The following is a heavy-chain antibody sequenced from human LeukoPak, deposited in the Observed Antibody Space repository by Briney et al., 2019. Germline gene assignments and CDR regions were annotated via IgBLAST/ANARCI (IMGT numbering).Heavy chain of an antibody. CDR2: IHYTGST. V-gene: IGHV4-59*02. Sequence: SETLSLTCTVSGGSVNSYYWSWIRQPPGKGLECIGYIHYTGSTNYNPSLKSRVTISVDTSKNQFSLKLSSVTAADTAIYYCARGGYYGSGNDFRFDPWGQGTLVTVSS. CDR1: GGSVNSYY. CDR3: ARGGYYGSGNDFRFDP. D-gene: IGHD3-10*01. J-gene: IGHJ5*02.